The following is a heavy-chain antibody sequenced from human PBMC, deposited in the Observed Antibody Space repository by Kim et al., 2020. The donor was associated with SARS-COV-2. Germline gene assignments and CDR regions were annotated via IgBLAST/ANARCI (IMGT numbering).Heavy chain of an antibody. Sequence: SETLSLTCAVYGGSFSGYYWSWIRQPPGKGLEWIGEINHSGSTNYNPSLKSRVTISVDTSKNQFSLKLSSVTAADTAVYYCARGPRSSTSCYRSICPPYYYYMDVWGNGTTVTVSS. CDR1: GGSFSGYY. CDR3: ARGPRSSTSCYRSICPPYYYYMDV. D-gene: IGHD2-2*02. V-gene: IGHV4-34*01. CDR2: INHSGST. J-gene: IGHJ6*03.